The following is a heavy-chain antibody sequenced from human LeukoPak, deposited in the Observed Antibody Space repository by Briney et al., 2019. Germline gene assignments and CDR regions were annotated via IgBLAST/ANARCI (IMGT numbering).Heavy chain of an antibody. Sequence: SETLSLTCAVYGGSFSGYYWSWTRQPPGKGLEWIGEINHSGSTNYNPSLKSRVTISVDTSKNQFSLKLSSVTAADTAVYYCARYSSLNPNWFDPWGQGTLVTVSS. J-gene: IGHJ5*02. CDR3: ARYSSLNPNWFDP. D-gene: IGHD6-13*01. V-gene: IGHV4-34*01. CDR2: INHSGST. CDR1: GGSFSGYY.